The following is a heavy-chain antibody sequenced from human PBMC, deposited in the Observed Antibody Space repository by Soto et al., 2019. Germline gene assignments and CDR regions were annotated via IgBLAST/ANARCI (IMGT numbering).Heavy chain of an antibody. CDR2: IRSDGTAT. CDR1: GFTFSNYW. Sequence: GGSLRLSCVASGFTFSNYWMHWVRQDPGMGLVWVSRIRSDGTATQYADSVNGRFTVSRDNTKNTLYLQMTSLRAEDTAVYYCAKDLSWGQCDYWGQGTLVTVSS. D-gene: IGHD3-16*01. J-gene: IGHJ4*02. CDR3: AKDLSWGQCDY. V-gene: IGHV3-74*01.